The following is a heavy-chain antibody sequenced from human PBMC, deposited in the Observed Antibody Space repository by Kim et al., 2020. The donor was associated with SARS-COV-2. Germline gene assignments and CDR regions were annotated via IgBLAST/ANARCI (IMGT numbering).Heavy chain of an antibody. CDR3: AKGAGYYDFWSGYYTFDY. Sequence: KDRFTNSRDNSMNTLYLQMNSLRAEDTAVYYCAKGAGYYDFWSGYYTFDYWGQGTLVTVSS. D-gene: IGHD3-3*01. J-gene: IGHJ4*02. V-gene: IGHV3-23*01.